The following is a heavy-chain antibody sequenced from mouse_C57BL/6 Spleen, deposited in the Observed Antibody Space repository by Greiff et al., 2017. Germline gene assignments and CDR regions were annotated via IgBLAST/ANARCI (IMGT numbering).Heavy chain of an antibody. CDR3: AKDWPDY. CDR1: GYTFTSYW. J-gene: IGHJ2*01. CDR2: IDPNSGGT. V-gene: IGHV1-72*01. Sequence: QVQLQQPGAELVKPGASVKMSCKASGYTFTSYWITWVKQRPGQGLEWIGRIDPNSGGTKYNEKFKGKATLTVDQPSSTAYMQLSSLASEDSAVYYSAKDWPDYWGQGTTLTVSS. D-gene: IGHD4-1*01.